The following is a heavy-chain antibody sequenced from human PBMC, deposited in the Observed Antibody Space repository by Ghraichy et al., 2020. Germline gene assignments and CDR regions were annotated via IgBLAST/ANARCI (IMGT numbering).Heavy chain of an antibody. V-gene: IGHV1-2*02. CDR2: INPNSGGT. D-gene: IGHD3-10*01. CDR3: ARARLDGSGFDP. Sequence: APVKVSCKASGYTFTGYYMHWVRQAPGQGLEWMGWINPNSGGTNYAQKFQGRVTMTRDTSISTAYMELSRLRSDDTAVYYCARARLDGSGFDPWGQGTLVTVSS. CDR1: GYTFTGYY. J-gene: IGHJ5*02.